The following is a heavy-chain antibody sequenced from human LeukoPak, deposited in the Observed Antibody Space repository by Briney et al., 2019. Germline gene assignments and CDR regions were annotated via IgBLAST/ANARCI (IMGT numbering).Heavy chain of an antibody. CDR2: INHSGST. CDR3: ARGSRWNDLDAFDI. V-gene: IGHV4-34*01. CDR1: GGSFSGYY. D-gene: IGHD1-1*01. J-gene: IGHJ3*02. Sequence: PSETLSLTCAVYGGSFSGYYWSWIRQPPGKGLEWIGEINHSGSTNYNPSLKSRVTISVDTSKNQFSLKLSSVTAADTAVYYCARGSRWNDLDAFDIWGQGTMVTVSS.